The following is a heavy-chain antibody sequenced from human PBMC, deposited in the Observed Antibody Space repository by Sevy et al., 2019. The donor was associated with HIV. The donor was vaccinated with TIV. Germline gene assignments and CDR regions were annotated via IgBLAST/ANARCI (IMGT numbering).Heavy chain of an antibody. CDR3: ARDPRIYGDYLLAYFDY. D-gene: IGHD4-17*01. Sequence: GSLRLSCAASGLTPSTYGIHWVRQAPGKGLEWVAVIGYDGNNKFYADSVKGRFTISRDDSKNTVFLQMDSLRAEDTAVYYCARDPRIYGDYLLAYFDYWGQGTLVTDSS. CDR1: GLTPSTYG. V-gene: IGHV3-33*01. CDR2: IGYDGNNK. J-gene: IGHJ4*02.